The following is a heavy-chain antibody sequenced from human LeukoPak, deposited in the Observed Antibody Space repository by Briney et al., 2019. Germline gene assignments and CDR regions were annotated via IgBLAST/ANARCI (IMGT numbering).Heavy chain of an antibody. CDR3: AKDLLDYYDSSGEGAFDI. V-gene: IGHV3-30*18. J-gene: IGHJ3*02. CDR1: GFTFSDYY. D-gene: IGHD3-22*01. Sequence: PGGSLRLSCAASGFTFSDYYMSWIRQAPGKGLEWVAVISYDGSNKYYADSVKGRFTISRDNSKNTLYLQMNSLRAEDTAVYYCAKDLLDYYDSSGEGAFDIWGQGTMVTVSS. CDR2: ISYDGSNK.